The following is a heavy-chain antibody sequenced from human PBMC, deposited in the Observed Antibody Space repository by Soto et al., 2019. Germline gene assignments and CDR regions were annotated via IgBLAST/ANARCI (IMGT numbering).Heavy chain of an antibody. CDR2: IYWDDDK. CDR3: AHTYYYDSSGYYYYY. J-gene: IGHJ4*02. CDR1: GFSLSTSGVG. D-gene: IGHD3-22*01. Sequence: QITLKESGPTLVKPTQTLTLTCTFSGFSLSTSGVGVGWIRQPPGKALEWLALIYWDDDKRYSPSLKSRLTITKDTSKTQVVLTMTNMDPVDTATYYCAHTYYYDSSGYYYYYWGQGTLVTVSS. V-gene: IGHV2-5*02.